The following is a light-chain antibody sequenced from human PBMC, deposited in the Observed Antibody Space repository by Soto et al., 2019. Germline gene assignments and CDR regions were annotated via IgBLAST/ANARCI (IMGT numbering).Light chain of an antibody. V-gene: IGKV3-20*01. J-gene: IGKJ1*01. CDR1: QSFSSSY. CDR3: QQYGTSPRT. Sequence: LSPGTLSLSPGERATLSCSASQSFSSSYLAWYQQKPGQAPRLLIYETSSRATGIPDRFSGSGSQTDFTLTISRLEPEDFAVYYCQQYGTSPRTFGQGTKVDI. CDR2: ETS.